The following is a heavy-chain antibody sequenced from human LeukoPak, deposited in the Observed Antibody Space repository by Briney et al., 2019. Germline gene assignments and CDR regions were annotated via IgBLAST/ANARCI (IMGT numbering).Heavy chain of an antibody. CDR2: ISYDGSSK. J-gene: IGHJ4*02. CDR3: ARDRGYYDSSGTADY. CDR1: GFTFSSYA. V-gene: IGHV3-30-3*01. D-gene: IGHD3-22*01. Sequence: GGSLRLSCAASGFTFSSYAMHWVRQAPGKGLEWVAVISYDGSSKYYADSVKGRFTISRDNSKNTLYLQMNSLRAEDTAVYYCARDRGYYDSSGTADYWGQGTLDTVSS.